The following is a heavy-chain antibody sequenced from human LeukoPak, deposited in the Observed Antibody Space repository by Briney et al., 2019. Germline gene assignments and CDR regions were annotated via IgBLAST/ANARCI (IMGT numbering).Heavy chain of an antibody. CDR2: MIPIFGTA. CDR1: GGTFSSYA. CDR3: ARVERGPNSSYGMDV. V-gene: IGHV1-69*13. Sequence: VASVKVSFKASGGTFSSYAISWVRQAPGQGLEWMGGMIPIFGTANYAQKFQGRVTITADESTSTAYMELSSLRSEDTAVYYCARVERGPNSSYGMDVWGQGTTVTVSS. J-gene: IGHJ6*02. D-gene: IGHD1-1*01.